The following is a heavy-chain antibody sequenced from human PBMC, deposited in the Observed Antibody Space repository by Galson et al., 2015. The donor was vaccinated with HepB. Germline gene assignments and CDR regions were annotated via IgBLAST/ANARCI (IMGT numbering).Heavy chain of an antibody. J-gene: IGHJ6*02. CDR3: ARDARLDILTGSDYYGMDV. D-gene: IGHD3-9*01. CDR2: IYSGGST. V-gene: IGHV3-66*01. CDR1: GFTVSSNY. Sequence: SLRLSCAASGFTVSSNYMSWVRQAPGKGLEWVSIIYSGGSTYYADSVKGRFTISRDNSKNTLYLQMNSLRAEDTAVYYCARDARLDILTGSDYYGMDVWGQGTTVTVSS.